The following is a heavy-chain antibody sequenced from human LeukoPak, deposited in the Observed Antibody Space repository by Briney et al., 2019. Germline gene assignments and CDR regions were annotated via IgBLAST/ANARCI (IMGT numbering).Heavy chain of an antibody. CDR1: GGSISSYY. D-gene: IGHD3-10*01. Sequence: SETLSLTCTVSGGSISSYYWSWIRQPPGKGLEWIGYIYYSGSTNYNPSLKSRVTISIDTSKNQFSLKLSSVTAADTAVYYCASTGDTYGMDVWGQGTTVTVSS. CDR3: ASTGDTYGMDV. J-gene: IGHJ6*02. CDR2: IYYSGST. V-gene: IGHV4-59*01.